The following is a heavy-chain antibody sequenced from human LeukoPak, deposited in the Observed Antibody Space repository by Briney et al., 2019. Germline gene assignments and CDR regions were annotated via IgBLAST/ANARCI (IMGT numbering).Heavy chain of an antibody. J-gene: IGHJ4*02. V-gene: IGHV3-30*02. CDR2: IRYDGSNK. D-gene: IGHD3-22*01. CDR3: AKVDYDSY. Sequence: GGSLRLSCAASGFTFSSYGMHWVRQAPGKGLEWVAFIRYDGSNKYYADSMKGRFTISRDNSKNTLYLQMNSLRAEDTAVYYCAKVDYDSYWGQGTLVTVSS. CDR1: GFTFSSYG.